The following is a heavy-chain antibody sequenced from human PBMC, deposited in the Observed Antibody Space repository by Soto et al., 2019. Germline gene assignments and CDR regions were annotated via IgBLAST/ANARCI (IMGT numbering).Heavy chain of an antibody. J-gene: IGHJ4*02. CDR2: IIPIFGTA. CDR1: GGTFSSYA. V-gene: IGHV1-69*01. D-gene: IGHD6-13*01. Sequence: QVQLVQSGAEVKKPGSSVKVSCKASGGTFSSYAISWVRHAPGQGLEWMGGIIPIFGTANYAQKFQGRVTITADESTSTAYMELSSLRSEDTAVYYCARDKPGYSSSWKSTVLDYWGQGTLVTVSS. CDR3: ARDKPGYSSSWKSTVLDY.